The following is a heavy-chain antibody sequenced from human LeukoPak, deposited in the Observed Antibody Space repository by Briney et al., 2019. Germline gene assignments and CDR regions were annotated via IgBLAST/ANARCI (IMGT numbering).Heavy chain of an antibody. J-gene: IGHJ5*02. D-gene: IGHD1-26*01. Sequence: GGSLRLSCSASGFTFSNFVMHWVRQAPGKRLEYVAIINDNGYNTDYAGSVKGRFTVARDNSKNTLYLQMSSLRPEDTAVYYCVKDLSGSFSFDLWGQGTLVTVSS. V-gene: IGHV3-64D*09. CDR2: INDNGYNT. CDR1: GFTFSNFV. CDR3: VKDLSGSFSFDL.